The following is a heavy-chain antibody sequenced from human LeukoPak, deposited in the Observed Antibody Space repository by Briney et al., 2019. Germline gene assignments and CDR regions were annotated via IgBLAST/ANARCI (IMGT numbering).Heavy chain of an antibody. J-gene: IGHJ4*02. CDR1: GDSVSSNSVA. Sequence: SQTLSLTCAISGDSVSSNSVAWIWFRQSPSRGLEWLGRTYHRSKWFNEYAFSVKSRLTIYPDTSNNQFSLVLNSVTPEDTAVYYCVRAAVVVLATMFDYWGQGTLVTVSS. D-gene: IGHD2-15*01. V-gene: IGHV6-1*01. CDR3: VRAAVVVLATMFDY. CDR2: TYHRSKWFN.